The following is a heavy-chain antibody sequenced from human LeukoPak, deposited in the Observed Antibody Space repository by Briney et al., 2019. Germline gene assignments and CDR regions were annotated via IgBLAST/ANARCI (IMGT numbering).Heavy chain of an antibody. CDR3: ATLEAVAAFDS. D-gene: IGHD6-19*01. Sequence: PGESLRLSCAASGFTFSTYWMHWVRQAPGKGLLWVARINTDGSSTLYADSVKGRFTISRDNAYNTLYLQMNSLRAEDTAVYYCATLEAVAAFDSWGQGTLVTVSS. CDR1: GFTFSTYW. V-gene: IGHV3-74*01. J-gene: IGHJ4*02. CDR2: INTDGSST.